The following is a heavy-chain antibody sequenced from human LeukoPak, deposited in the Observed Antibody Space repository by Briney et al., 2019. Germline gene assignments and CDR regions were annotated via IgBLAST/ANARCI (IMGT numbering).Heavy chain of an antibody. D-gene: IGHD1-26*01. Sequence: GGSLRLSCAASGFTFSTYGMHWVRQAPDKGLEWVAFIWSDGSNKYYADSVKGRYTISRDNSKNTLYLQMNSLRPEDTAVYYCAKSLGATRGYFEHWGQGTLVTVSS. J-gene: IGHJ4*02. CDR1: GFTFSTYG. CDR2: IWSDGSNK. V-gene: IGHV3-30*02. CDR3: AKSLGATRGYFEH.